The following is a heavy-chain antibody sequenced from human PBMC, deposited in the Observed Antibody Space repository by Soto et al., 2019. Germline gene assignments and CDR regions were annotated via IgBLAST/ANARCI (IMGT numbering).Heavy chain of an antibody. CDR1: GGSISSSSYY. Sequence: QLQLQESGPGLVKPSETLSLTCTVSGGSISSSSYYWGWIRQPPGKGLEWIGSIYYSGSTYYNPSLKSRVTISVDTSKNQFSLKLSSVTAADTAVYYCAGHDYGDDEEAFDIWGQGTMVTVSS. CDR2: IYYSGST. D-gene: IGHD4-17*01. CDR3: AGHDYGDDEEAFDI. V-gene: IGHV4-39*01. J-gene: IGHJ3*02.